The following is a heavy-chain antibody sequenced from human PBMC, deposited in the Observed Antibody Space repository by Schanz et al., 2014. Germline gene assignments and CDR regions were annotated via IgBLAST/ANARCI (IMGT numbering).Heavy chain of an antibody. CDR1: GYTFSSYG. CDR3: AGAFDSSGYYFDY. V-gene: IGHV1-18*01. Sequence: QVQLVQSGAEVKKPGASVKVSCKTSGYTFSSYGITWVRQAPGQGLEWMGWISPYNGNTNYAPKVQGRVTVTTDTSTSTVYMELSGLRSEDTAVYYCAGAFDSSGYYFDYWGQGTLXTVSS. D-gene: IGHD3-22*01. CDR2: ISPYNGNT. J-gene: IGHJ4*02.